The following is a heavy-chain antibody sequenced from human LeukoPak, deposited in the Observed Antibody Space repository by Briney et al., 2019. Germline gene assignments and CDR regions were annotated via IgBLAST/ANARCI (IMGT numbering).Heavy chain of an antibody. V-gene: IGHV3-7*01. CDR3: ARDAAPADTTYYYYGLYV. J-gene: IGHJ6*02. D-gene: IGHD6-13*01. CDR2: IRHDGSKK. CDR1: GFTLSDYW. Sequence: PGGSLRLSCVASGFTLSDYWMTWVRQAPGKGLEWVANIRHDGSKKYYVDSVKGRFTVSRDNAKNSLYLQLSSLRAEDTAVYYCARDAAPADTTYYYYGLYVWGHGTTVTVSS.